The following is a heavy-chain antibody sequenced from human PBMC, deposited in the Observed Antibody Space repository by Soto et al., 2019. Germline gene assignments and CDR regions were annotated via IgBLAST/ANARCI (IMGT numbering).Heavy chain of an antibody. CDR3: ARIYCSGGSCYAGHIDY. D-gene: IGHD2-15*01. V-gene: IGHV3-21*05. CDR2: SRNKANSYI. J-gene: IGHJ4*02. CDR1: GFTFSDHY. Sequence: GGSMRLSCAASGFTFSDHYMDWVRQAPGKGLEWVARSRNKANSYIYYADSVKGRFTISRDNAKNSLYLQMNSLRAEDTAVYYCARIYCSGGSCYAGHIDYWGQGTLVTVSS.